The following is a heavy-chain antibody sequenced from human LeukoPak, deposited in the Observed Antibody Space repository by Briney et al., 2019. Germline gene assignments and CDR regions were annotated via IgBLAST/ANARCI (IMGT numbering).Heavy chain of an antibody. Sequence: SETLSLTCTVSGGSISSGSYYWSWIRQPAGKGLEWIGRIYTSGSTNYNPSLKSRVTISVDPSKNQFSLKPSSVTAADTAVYYCAAQQVGATLSRWFDPWGQGTLVTVSS. CDR2: IYTSGST. J-gene: IGHJ5*02. V-gene: IGHV4-61*02. D-gene: IGHD1-26*01. CDR1: GGSISSGSYY. CDR3: AAQQVGATLSRWFDP.